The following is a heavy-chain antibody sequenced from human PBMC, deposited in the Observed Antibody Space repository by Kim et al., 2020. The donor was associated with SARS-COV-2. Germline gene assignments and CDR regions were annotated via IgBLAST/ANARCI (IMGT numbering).Heavy chain of an antibody. Sequence: SVKGRFTISRDNSKNTLYLQMNSLRAEDTAVYYCAKGGRIAAAGTNWFDPWGQGTLVTVSS. D-gene: IGHD6-13*01. J-gene: IGHJ5*02. V-gene: IGHV3-23*01. CDR3: AKGGRIAAAGTNWFDP.